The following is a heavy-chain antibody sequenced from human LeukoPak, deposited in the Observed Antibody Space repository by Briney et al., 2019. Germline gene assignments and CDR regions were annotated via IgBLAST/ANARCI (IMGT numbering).Heavy chain of an antibody. CDR2: ISWDGGST. CDR3: ARHAAYSSSSDAFDI. CDR1: GFTFDDYA. D-gene: IGHD6-6*01. Sequence: PGGSLRLSCAASGFTFDDYAMHWVRQAPGKGLEWASLISWDGGSTYYADSVKGRFTISRDNSKNTLYLQMNSLRAEDTAVYYCARHAAYSSSSDAFDIWGQGTMVTVSS. J-gene: IGHJ3*02. V-gene: IGHV3-43D*03.